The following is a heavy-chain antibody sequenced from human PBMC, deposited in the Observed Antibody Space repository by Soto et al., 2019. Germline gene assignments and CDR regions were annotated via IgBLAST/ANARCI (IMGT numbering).Heavy chain of an antibody. CDR1: GYIFTGYH. D-gene: IGHD3-9*01. CDR3: ARDARGTRGFDEMDI. Sequence: ASVKVSCKASGYIFTGYHIHWVRQAPGRGLEWMGWINPNSGDTEYAQNFQGRVTMTRDTSFNLVYMEMSGLMSDDTAVYYCARDARGTRGFDEMDIWGQGTKVTVSS. J-gene: IGHJ6*02. V-gene: IGHV1-2*02. CDR2: INPNSGDT.